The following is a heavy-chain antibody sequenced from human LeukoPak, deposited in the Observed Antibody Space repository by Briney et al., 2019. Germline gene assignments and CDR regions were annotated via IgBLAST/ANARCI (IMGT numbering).Heavy chain of an antibody. CDR1: GGSISSYY. CDR3: AREYSGSYYRAFDI. V-gene: IGHV4-4*07. Sequence: SETLSLTCTVSGGSISSYYWRWLRQPAGKGLEWIGRIYTSGSTNYNPSLKSRVTISVDTSKNQFSLKLSSLTAADTAVYYCAREYSGSYYRAFDIWGQGTMVTVSS. CDR2: IYTSGST. J-gene: IGHJ3*02. D-gene: IGHD1-26*01.